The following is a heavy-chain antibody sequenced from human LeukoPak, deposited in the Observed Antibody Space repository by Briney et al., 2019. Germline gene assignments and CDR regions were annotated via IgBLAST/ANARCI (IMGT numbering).Heavy chain of an antibody. Sequence: AASVKVSCKAPGYTFTSYYMHWVRQAPGQGLEWMGIINPSGGSTSYAQKFQGRVTMTRDTSTSTVYMELSSLRSEDTAVYYCARGSGSYYRGTPHFDYWGRGTLVTVSS. J-gene: IGHJ4*02. V-gene: IGHV1-46*01. D-gene: IGHD3-10*01. CDR2: INPSGGST. CDR1: GYTFTSYY. CDR3: ARGSGSYYRGTPHFDY.